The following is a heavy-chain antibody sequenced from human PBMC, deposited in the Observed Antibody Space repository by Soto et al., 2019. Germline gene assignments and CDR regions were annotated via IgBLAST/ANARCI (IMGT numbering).Heavy chain of an antibody. CDR1: GFNFRSYS. V-gene: IGHV3-48*02. D-gene: IGHD4-17*01. CDR3: ARNGGGGDYAGGYDYYYGMDV. J-gene: IGHJ6*02. CDR2: FSYSGGTI. Sequence: GGSLILSCAASGFNFRSYSMNWVRQAPGKGLEWISYFSYSGGTIYYADSVKGRFIISRDNAKNSLYLQMNSLRDEDTAAYHCARNGGGGDYAGGYDYYYGMDVWGRGTTVTLSS.